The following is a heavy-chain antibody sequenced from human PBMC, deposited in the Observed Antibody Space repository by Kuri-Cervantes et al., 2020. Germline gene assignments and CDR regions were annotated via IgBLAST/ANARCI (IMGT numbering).Heavy chain of an antibody. V-gene: IGHV3-33*01. Sequence: GGSLRLSCAASGFTFSSYGMHWVRQAPGKGLEWVAVIWYDGNNKYYADSVKGRFTISRDNSKNTLSLQMNSLRAEDTAVYYCARGLGDYDFWSGYLQNYYYYMDVWGKGTTVTVSS. CDR3: ARGLGDYDFWSGYLQNYYYYMDV. CDR1: GFTFSSYG. J-gene: IGHJ6*03. CDR2: IWYDGNNK. D-gene: IGHD3-3*01.